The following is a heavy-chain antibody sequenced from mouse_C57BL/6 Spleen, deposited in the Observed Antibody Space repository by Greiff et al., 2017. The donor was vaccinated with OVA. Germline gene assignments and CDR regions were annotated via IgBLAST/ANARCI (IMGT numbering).Heavy chain of an antibody. J-gene: IGHJ2*01. CDR3: AFVTTYYLDY. V-gene: IGHV1-82*01. CDR2: IYPGDGDT. D-gene: IGHD1-1*01. Sequence: VKVVESGPELVKPGASVKISCKASGYAFSSSWMNWVKQRPGKGLEWIGRIYPGDGDTNYNGKFKGKATLTADKSSSTAYMQLSSLTSEDSAVYFCAFVTTYYLDYWGQGTTLTVSS. CDR1: GYAFSSSW.